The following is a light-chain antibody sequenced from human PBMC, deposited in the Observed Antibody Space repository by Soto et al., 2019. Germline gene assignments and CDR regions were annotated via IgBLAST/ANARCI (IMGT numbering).Light chain of an antibody. CDR1: QGISSY. J-gene: IGKJ5*01. CDR2: AAS. V-gene: IGKV1-9*01. CDR3: QQLNSYPIT. Sequence: DIQLTQYPSFLSASVGDRVTITCRASQGISSYLAWYQQKPGKAPKLLIYAASTLQSGVPSRFSGSGSGTEFTLTISRLQPEDFATYYCQQLNSYPITFGQGTQLEIK.